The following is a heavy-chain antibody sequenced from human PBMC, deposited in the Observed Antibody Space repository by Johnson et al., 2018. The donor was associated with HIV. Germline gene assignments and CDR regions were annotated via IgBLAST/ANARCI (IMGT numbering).Heavy chain of an antibody. CDR3: ARAITIFGVGGAFDI. J-gene: IGHJ3*02. V-gene: IGHV3-23*04. CDR2: ISGSGGST. CDR1: GFTFRDCA. D-gene: IGHD3-3*01. Sequence: VQLVESGGGLVQPGGSLRLSCAASGFTFRDCAMHWARQVPGKGLEWVSGISGSGGSTYYADSVKGRFTISRDNSKNTLYLQMNSLRAGDTAVYYCARAITIFGVGGAFDIWGQGTMVTVCS.